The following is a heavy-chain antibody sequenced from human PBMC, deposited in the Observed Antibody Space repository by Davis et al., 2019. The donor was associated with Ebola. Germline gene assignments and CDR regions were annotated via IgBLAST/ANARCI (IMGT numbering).Heavy chain of an antibody. CDR3: ARGRVAAAGSNEIDY. CDR2: INHSGST. Sequence: MPGGSLRLSCAASGFTFSSYAMSWVRQPPGKGLEWIGEINHSGSTNYNPSLKSRVTISVDTSENRLFLKLTSVTAADTGVYYCARGRVAAAGSNEIDYWGQGTLVSVSS. J-gene: IGHJ4*02. CDR1: GFTFSSYA. D-gene: IGHD6-13*01. V-gene: IGHV4-34*01.